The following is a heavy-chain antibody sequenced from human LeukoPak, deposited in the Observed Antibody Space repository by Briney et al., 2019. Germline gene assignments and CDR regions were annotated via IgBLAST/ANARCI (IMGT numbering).Heavy chain of an antibody. V-gene: IGHV1-18*01. D-gene: IGHD6-13*01. CDR2: ISAYNGNT. J-gene: IGHJ4*02. CDR1: GYTFTSYG. CDR3: ARVGRGQQLAY. Sequence: ASVKVSCKASGYTFTSYGISWVRQAPGQGLEWMGWISAYNGNTNYAQKLQGRVTITRDTSASTAYMELSSLRSEDTAVYYCARVGRGQQLAYWGQGALVTVSS.